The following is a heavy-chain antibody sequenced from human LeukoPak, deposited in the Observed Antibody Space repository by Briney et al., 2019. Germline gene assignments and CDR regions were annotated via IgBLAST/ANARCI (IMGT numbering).Heavy chain of an antibody. Sequence: SETLSLTCTVSGGSISSYYWSWIRQPPGKGLEWIGYIYYSGSTNYNPSLKSRVTISVDTSKNQFSLKLSSVTAADTAVYYCARDQVSHPRSSWSGGAYYYYGMDVWGQGTTVTVSS. D-gene: IGHD6-13*01. CDR2: IYYSGST. CDR1: GGSISSYY. CDR3: ARDQVSHPRSSWSGGAYYYYGMDV. V-gene: IGHV4-59*01. J-gene: IGHJ6*02.